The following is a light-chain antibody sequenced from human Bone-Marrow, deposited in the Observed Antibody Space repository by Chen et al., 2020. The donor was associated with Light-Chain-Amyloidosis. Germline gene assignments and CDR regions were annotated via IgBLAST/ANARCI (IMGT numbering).Light chain of an antibody. CDR1: DLPTKY. CDR3: QSADSSGTYEVT. V-gene: IGLV3-25*03. CDR2: RDT. Sequence: SYELTQPPSVSVSPGQTARITCSGDDLPTKYAYWYQQKPGQAPVLVIHRDTERPSGISERFSGSGSGTTATLTISGVQAEDEADYHCQSADSSGTYEVTFGGGTKLTVL. J-gene: IGLJ2*01.